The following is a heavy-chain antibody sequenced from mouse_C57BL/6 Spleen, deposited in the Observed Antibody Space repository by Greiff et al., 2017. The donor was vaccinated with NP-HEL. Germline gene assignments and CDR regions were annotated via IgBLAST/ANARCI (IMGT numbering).Heavy chain of an antibody. J-gene: IGHJ2*01. CDR3: ARAYYSNYEGDY. Sequence: QVQLQQPGAELVMPGASVKLSCKASGYTFTSYWMHWVKQRPGQGLEWIGEIDPSDSYTNYNQKFKGKSTLTVDKSSSTAYMQLSSLTSEDSAVYYCARAYYSNYEGDYWGQGTTLTVSS. CDR1: GYTFTSYW. CDR2: IDPSDSYT. D-gene: IGHD2-5*01. V-gene: IGHV1-69*01.